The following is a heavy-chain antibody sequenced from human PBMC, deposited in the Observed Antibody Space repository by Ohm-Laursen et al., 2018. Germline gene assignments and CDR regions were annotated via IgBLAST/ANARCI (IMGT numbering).Heavy chain of an antibody. CDR1: GYTFTSYD. CDR2: MNPNSGNT. J-gene: IGHJ3*02. CDR3: ARDYADDSSGYYSAAFDI. D-gene: IGHD3-22*01. Sequence: ASVKVSCKASGYTFTSYDINWVRQATGQGLEWMGWMNPNSGNTGYAQKFQGRVTMTRNTSISTAYMELSSLRSEDTAVYYCARDYADDSSGYYSAAFDIWGQGTMVTVSS. V-gene: IGHV1-8*02.